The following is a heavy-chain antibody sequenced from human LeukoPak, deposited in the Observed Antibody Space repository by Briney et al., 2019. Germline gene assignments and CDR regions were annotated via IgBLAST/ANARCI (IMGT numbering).Heavy chain of an antibody. J-gene: IGHJ4*02. CDR1: GFTFSSYE. V-gene: IGHV3-48*03. CDR2: IHRGASAI. CDR3: ARGHRDALFY. D-gene: IGHD5-24*01. Sequence: GGSLRLSCTASGFTFSSYEMNWVRQAPGKGLEWISYIHRGASAIYYADSVKGRFAISRDDAKNSLYLQMDSLRVEDTAIYYCARGHRDALFYWGQGTRVTVPS.